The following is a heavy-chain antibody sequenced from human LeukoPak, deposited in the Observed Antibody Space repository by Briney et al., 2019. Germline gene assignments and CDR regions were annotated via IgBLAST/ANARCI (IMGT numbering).Heavy chain of an antibody. CDR2: IIPIFGTA. CDR1: GGTFSSYA. D-gene: IGHD6-13*01. CDR3: ARVGYGGGAFDI. Sequence: GASVKVSCKASGGTFSSYAISWLRQAPGQGLEWMGGIIPIFGTANYAQKFQGRVTITTDESTSTAYMELSSLRSEDTAVYYCARVGYGGGAFDIWGQGTMVTASS. J-gene: IGHJ3*02. V-gene: IGHV1-69*05.